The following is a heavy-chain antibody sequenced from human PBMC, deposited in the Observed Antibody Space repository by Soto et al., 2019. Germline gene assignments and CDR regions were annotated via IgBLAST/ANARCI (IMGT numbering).Heavy chain of an antibody. V-gene: IGHV3-30*18. CDR3: AKDGPRYDFWSGFGRKYYYYGMDV. CDR1: GFTFSSYG. D-gene: IGHD3-3*01. CDR2: ISYDGSNK. Sequence: GSLRLSCAASGFTFSSYGMHWVRQAPGKGLEWVAVISYDGSNKYYADSVKGRFTISRDNSKNTLYLQMNSLRAEDTAVYYCAKDGPRYDFWSGFGRKYYYYGMDVWGQGTTVTVSS. J-gene: IGHJ6*02.